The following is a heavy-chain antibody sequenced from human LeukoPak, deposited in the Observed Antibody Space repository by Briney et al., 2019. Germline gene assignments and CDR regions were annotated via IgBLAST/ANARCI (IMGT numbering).Heavy chain of an antibody. CDR3: ARLNRYYDFWSGFDY. Sequence: PSETLSLTCTVSGGSISSSSYYWGWIRQPPGKGLEWIGSIYHSGSTYYNPSLKSRVTISVDTSKNQFSLKLSSVTAADTAVYYCARLNRYYDFWSGFDYWGQGTLVTVSS. CDR2: IYHSGST. V-gene: IGHV4-39*07. J-gene: IGHJ4*02. CDR1: GGSISSSSYY. D-gene: IGHD3-3*01.